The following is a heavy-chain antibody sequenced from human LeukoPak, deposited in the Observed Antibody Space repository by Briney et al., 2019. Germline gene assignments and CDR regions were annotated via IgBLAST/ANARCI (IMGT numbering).Heavy chain of an antibody. CDR3: ARHARELLSGYFDY. V-gene: IGHV4-34*01. CDR1: GGSFSGYY. J-gene: IGHJ4*02. Sequence: PSETLSLTCAVYGGSFSGYYWSWIRQPPGKGLEWIGEINHSGSTNYNPSLKSRVTISVDTSKNQFSLKLSSVTAADTAVYYCARHARELLSGYFDYWGQGTLVTVSS. D-gene: IGHD1-26*01. CDR2: INHSGST.